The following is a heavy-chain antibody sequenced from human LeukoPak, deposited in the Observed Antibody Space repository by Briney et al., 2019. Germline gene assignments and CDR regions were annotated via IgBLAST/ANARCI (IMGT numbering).Heavy chain of an antibody. Sequence: GESLKISCKGSGYSFNDYWIGWVRQMPGKGLEWMGIIYPGDSDTRYSPSFQGQVTISADKSISTAYLQWSSLKASDSAMYYCTRRSLCSGGSCYPDYWGQGTLVTVSS. V-gene: IGHV5-51*01. CDR2: IYPGDSDT. D-gene: IGHD2-15*01. CDR3: TRRSLCSGGSCYPDY. J-gene: IGHJ4*02. CDR1: GYSFNDYW.